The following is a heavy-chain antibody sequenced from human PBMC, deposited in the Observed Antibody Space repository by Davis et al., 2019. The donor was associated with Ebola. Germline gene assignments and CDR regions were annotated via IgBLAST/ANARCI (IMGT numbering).Heavy chain of an antibody. J-gene: IGHJ4*02. D-gene: IGHD2-21*01. CDR1: GFTFSSYR. Sequence: GESLKIPCAASGFTFSSYRMNWVRQAPGKGLEWVSYISSSSSTIYYADSVKGRFTISRDNSKNTLYLQMNSLRAEDTAVYYCARDFTLVGGQGTLVTVSS. CDR2: ISSSSSTI. V-gene: IGHV3-48*01. CDR3: ARDFTLV.